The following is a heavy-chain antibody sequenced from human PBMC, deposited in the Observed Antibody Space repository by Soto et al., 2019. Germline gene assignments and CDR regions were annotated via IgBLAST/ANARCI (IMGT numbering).Heavy chain of an antibody. CDR2: INHSGST. V-gene: IGHV4-34*01. Sequence: PSETLSLTCAVYGGSFSGYYWSWIRQPPGKGLEWIGEINHSGSTNYNPSLKSRVTISVDTSKNQFSLKLSSVTAADTAVYYCASRLRVAATPNWFDPCGQGTLVTVSS. D-gene: IGHD2-15*01. CDR1: GGSFSGYY. CDR3: ASRLRVAATPNWFDP. J-gene: IGHJ5*02.